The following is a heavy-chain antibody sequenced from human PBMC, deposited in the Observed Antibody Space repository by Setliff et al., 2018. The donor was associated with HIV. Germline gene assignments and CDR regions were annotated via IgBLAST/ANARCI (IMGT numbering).Heavy chain of an antibody. J-gene: IGHJ6*03. Sequence: GESLKISCKVSGSNFRTRWIGWVRQTPEKGLEWMGIIRPADSDTRVSPSFQGHVTISADKSISTAYLQWSRLKASDTAMYYCARAGSFDPYYYMDVWGKGTTVTVSS. D-gene: IGHD3-10*01. V-gene: IGHV5-51*01. CDR1: GSNFRTRW. CDR3: ARAGSFDPYYYMDV. CDR2: IRPADSDT.